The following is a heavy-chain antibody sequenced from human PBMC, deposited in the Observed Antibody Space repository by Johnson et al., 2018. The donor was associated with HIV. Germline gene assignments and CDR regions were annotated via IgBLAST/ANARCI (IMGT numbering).Heavy chain of an antibody. CDR2: ISYDGSNK. D-gene: IGHD1-26*01. CDR3: ARDRGSYYGDAFDI. J-gene: IGHJ3*02. V-gene: IGHV3-30*04. CDR1: GFSFSNYA. Sequence: QVQLVESGGGVVQPGRSLRLSCAASGFSFSNYAMHWVRQAPGKGLEWVAVISYDGSNKYYADSVKGRFTISRDNSKNTLYLQMNSLRAEDTAVYYCARDRGSYYGDAFDIWGQGTMVTVSS.